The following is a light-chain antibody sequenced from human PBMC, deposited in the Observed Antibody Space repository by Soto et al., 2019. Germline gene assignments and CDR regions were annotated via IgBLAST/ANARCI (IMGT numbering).Light chain of an antibody. CDR3: QQSYNVLSWT. V-gene: IGKV1-39*01. CDR1: QSISDY. Sequence: DCQMTQSPSSLSASVGDRITITFRASQSISDYLNWYQLKPGKAPNLLIYAASYLQSGVPSRFRGSGSGTDFTLTISSLQPEDFATYYCQQSYNVLSWTFGQGTKV. CDR2: AAS. J-gene: IGKJ1*01.